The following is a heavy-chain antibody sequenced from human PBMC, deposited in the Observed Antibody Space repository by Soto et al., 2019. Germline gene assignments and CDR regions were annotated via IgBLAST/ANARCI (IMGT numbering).Heavy chain of an antibody. D-gene: IGHD3-10*01. CDR2: VNPILSMS. CDR3: ATSYGSGYRAFDY. J-gene: IGHJ4*02. CDR1: GDTFSFYT. Sequence: QVQLVQSGAELKKPGSSVKVSCKASGDTFSFYTINWVRQAPGLGLEWMGRVNPILSMSNYAQKFQGRVTMTADKSTSTADMGLRSLGSEDTAFYYCATSYGSGYRAFDYWGQGALVTVSS. V-gene: IGHV1-69*02.